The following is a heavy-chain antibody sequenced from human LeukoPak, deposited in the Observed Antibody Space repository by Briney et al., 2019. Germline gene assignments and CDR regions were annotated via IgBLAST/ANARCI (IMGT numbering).Heavy chain of an antibody. CDR2: INHSGST. Sequence: SETLSLTCAVYGGSFSGYYWSWIRQPPGKGLEWIREINHSGSTNYNPSLKSRVTISVDTSKNQFSLKLSSVTAADTAVYYCARGGIYGAIPPFWYFDYWGQGTLVTVSS. CDR3: ARGGIYGAIPPFWYFDY. CDR1: GGSFSGYY. V-gene: IGHV4-34*01. D-gene: IGHD4-17*01. J-gene: IGHJ4*02.